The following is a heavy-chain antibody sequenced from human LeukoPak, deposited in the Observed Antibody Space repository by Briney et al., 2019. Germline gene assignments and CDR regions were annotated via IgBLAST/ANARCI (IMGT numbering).Heavy chain of an antibody. CDR3: ARRAGAYSHPYDY. V-gene: IGHV3-23*01. J-gene: IGHJ4*02. CDR1: GFTFSSYG. Sequence: GGSLRLSCAASGFTFSSYGMSWVCQAPGKGLEWVSGISVSGSDGSTYYADSVKGRFTISRDNSKNTLYLQMNSLRAEDTAVYYCARRAGAYSHPYDYWGQGTLVTVSS. D-gene: IGHD4/OR15-4a*01. CDR2: ISVSGSDGST.